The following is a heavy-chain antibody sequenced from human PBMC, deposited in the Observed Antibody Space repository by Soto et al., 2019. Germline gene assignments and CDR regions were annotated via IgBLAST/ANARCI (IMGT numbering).Heavy chain of an antibody. CDR1: GFSLSNARMG. CDR2: IFSNDEK. D-gene: IGHD6-19*01. Sequence: QVTLKESGPVLVKPTETLTLTCTVSGFSLSNARMGVSWIRQPPGKALEWLAHIFSNDEKSYSTSLKSRLTTSTDTPKSQRVLTMTTTDPLDTATYYGARIAHQVAVAGSFDYWGQGTLVTVSS. V-gene: IGHV2-26*01. J-gene: IGHJ4*02. CDR3: ARIAHQVAVAGSFDY.